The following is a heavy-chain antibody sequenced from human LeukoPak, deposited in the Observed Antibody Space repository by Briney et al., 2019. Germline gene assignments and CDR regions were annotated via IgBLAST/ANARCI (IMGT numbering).Heavy chain of an antibody. CDR1: GGSFRGYY. D-gene: IGHD3-10*01. V-gene: IGHV4-34*01. CDR3: ARGPRKWVVRGKGGLYYYYGMDV. CDR2: INHSGST. Sequence: SETLSLTCAVYGGSFRGYYWSWIRQPPGKGLEWIGEINHSGSTNYNPSLKSRVTISVDTSKNQFSLKLSSVTAADTAVYYCARGPRKWVVRGKGGLYYYYGMDVWGKGTTVTVSS. J-gene: IGHJ6*04.